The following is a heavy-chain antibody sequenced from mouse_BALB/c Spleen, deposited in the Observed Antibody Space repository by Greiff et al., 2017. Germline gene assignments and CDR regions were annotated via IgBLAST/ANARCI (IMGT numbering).Heavy chain of an antibody. J-gene: IGHJ3*01. D-gene: IGHD1-2*01. V-gene: IGHV14-3*02. CDR1: GFNIKDTY. Sequence: VQLKQSGAELVKPGASVKLSCTASGFNIKDTYMHWVKQRPEQGLEWIGRIDPANGNTKYDPKFQGKATITADTSSNTAYLQLSSLTSEDTAVYYCASLLRLREGFAYWGQGTLVTVSA. CDR2: IDPANGNT. CDR3: ASLLRLREGFAY.